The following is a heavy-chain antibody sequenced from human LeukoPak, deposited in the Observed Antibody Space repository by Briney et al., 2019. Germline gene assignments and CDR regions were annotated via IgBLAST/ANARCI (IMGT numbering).Heavy chain of an antibody. V-gene: IGHV5-10-1*01. CDR2: IDPSDSYT. J-gene: IGHJ6*02. Sequence: GESLKISCKGSGYSFTSYWISWVRQMPGKGLEWMGRIDPSDSYTNYSPSFQGHVTISADKSISTAYLQWSSLKASDTAMYYCARLPPRYQLLGGNYYGMDVWGQGTTVTVSS. CDR1: GYSFTSYW. D-gene: IGHD2-2*01. CDR3: ARLPPRYQLLGGNYYGMDV.